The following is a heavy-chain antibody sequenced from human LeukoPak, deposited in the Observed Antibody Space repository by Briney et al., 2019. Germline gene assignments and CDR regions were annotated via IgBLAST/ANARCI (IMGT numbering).Heavy chain of an antibody. Sequence: PSETLSLTCTVSGGSISSSSYYWGWIRQPPGKGLEWIGSIYYSGSTYYNPSLKSRVTISVDTSKNQFSLKLSSVTAADTAVYYCARDFSYDQNYYYYYMDVWGKGTTVTVSS. CDR2: IYYSGST. J-gene: IGHJ6*03. D-gene: IGHD5-12*01. CDR1: GGSISSSSYY. CDR3: ARDFSYDQNYYYYYMDV. V-gene: IGHV4-39*07.